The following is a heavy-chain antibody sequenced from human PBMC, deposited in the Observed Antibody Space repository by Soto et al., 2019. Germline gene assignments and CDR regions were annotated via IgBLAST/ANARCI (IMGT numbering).Heavy chain of an antibody. Sequence: ASVKVSFKASGFTFTSSAMQWVRQARGQRLEWIGWIVVGSGNTNYAQKFQERVTITRDMSTSTAYMELSSLRSEDTAVYYCAACSSGWPNDAFDIWGQGTMVTVSS. CDR2: IVVGSGNT. J-gene: IGHJ3*02. CDR3: AACSSGWPNDAFDI. D-gene: IGHD6-19*01. V-gene: IGHV1-58*02. CDR1: GFTFTSSA.